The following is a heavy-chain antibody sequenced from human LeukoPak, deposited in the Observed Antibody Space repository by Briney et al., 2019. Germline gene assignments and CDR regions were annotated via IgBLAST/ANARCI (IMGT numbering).Heavy chain of an antibody. CDR1: GFTFSSYW. Sequence: PGGSLRLSCAASGFTFSSYWMSWVRQAPGKGLEWVANIKQDGSEKYYVDSVKGRFTISRDNAKNSLYLQMNSLRAEDTAVYYCARDSYCSSTSCYIPDDAFDIWGQGTMVTVSS. CDR3: ARDSYCSSTSCYIPDDAFDI. CDR2: IKQDGSEK. V-gene: IGHV3-7*01. D-gene: IGHD2-2*02. J-gene: IGHJ3*02.